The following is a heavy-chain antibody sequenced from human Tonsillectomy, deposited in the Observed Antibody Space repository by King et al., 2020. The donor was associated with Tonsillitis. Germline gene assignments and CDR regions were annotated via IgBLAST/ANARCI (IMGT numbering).Heavy chain of an antibody. V-gene: IGHV4-38-2*02. Sequence: QLQESGPGLVKPSETLSLTCTVSGYSISSDYYWGWIRQPPGKGLEWIGSINHSGYTYYSPSLKSRVTISEDTSKNQFSLRLSSVTAATTAVYYCARGLMGGRHVSPAGDWGQGTLVTVSS. CDR1: GYSISSDYY. J-gene: IGHJ4*02. D-gene: IGHD2-8*01. CDR2: INHSGYT. CDR3: ARGLMGGRHVSPAGD.